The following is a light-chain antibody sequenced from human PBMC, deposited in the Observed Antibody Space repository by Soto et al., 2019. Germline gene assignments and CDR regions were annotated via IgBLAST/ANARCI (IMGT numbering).Light chain of an antibody. Sequence: QSALTQPASVSGSPGQSITISCTGTSSDVGDYNLVSWYQQHPGKAPTLIIYEDNKRPSGVSNRFSGTKSGNTASLTISGLQAEDESNYHCCSYAGPRGVLFGGGTKLTV. V-gene: IGLV2-23*01. CDR1: SSDVGDYNL. CDR2: EDN. CDR3: CSYAGPRGVL. J-gene: IGLJ2*01.